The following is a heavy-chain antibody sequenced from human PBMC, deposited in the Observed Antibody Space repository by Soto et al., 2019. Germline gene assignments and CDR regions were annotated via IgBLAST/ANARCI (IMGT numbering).Heavy chain of an antibody. V-gene: IGHV4-39*01. CDR3: ARGVQSCCWYADGRGLFAY. CDR1: GGSISSSSYY. Sequence: PSETLSLTCTVSGGSISSSSYYWGWIRQPPGKGLEWIGSIYYSGSTYYNPSLKSRVTISVDTSKNQFSLKLSSVTAADTAVYYCARGVQSCCWYADGRGLFAYRAQGTLVTVSA. CDR2: IYYSGST. D-gene: IGHD6-19*01. J-gene: IGHJ4*02.